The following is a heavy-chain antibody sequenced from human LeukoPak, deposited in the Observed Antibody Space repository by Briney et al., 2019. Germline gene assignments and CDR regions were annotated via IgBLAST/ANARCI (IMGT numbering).Heavy chain of an antibody. Sequence: GGSLRLSCAVSGFTFSSYSMNWVRHAPGEGLGWGSYISSSISTINYADSVKGRFTISRDNAKNSLYLQMNSLRAEDTAVYYCARDSITIFGVVNPFDYWGQGTLVTVSS. D-gene: IGHD3-3*01. V-gene: IGHV3-48*01. CDR1: GFTFSSYS. CDR3: ARDSITIFGVVNPFDY. J-gene: IGHJ4*02. CDR2: ISSSISTI.